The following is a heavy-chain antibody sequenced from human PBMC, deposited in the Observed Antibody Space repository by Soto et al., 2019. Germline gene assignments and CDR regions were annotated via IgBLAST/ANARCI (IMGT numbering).Heavy chain of an antibody. CDR2: FDPEDGET. D-gene: IGHD2-15*01. CDR3: ATIGYCSGGSCYFSLFDP. Sequence: ASVKVSCKVSGYTLTELAMHWVRQAPGKGIEWMGGFDPEDGETIYAQKFQGRVTMTEDTSTDTAYMELSSLRSEDTAVYYCATIGYCSGGSCYFSLFDPWGQGTPVTVS. V-gene: IGHV1-24*01. J-gene: IGHJ5*02. CDR1: GYTLTELA.